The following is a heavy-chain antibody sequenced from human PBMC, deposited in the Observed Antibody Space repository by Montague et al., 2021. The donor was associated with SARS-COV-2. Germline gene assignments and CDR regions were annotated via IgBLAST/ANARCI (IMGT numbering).Heavy chain of an antibody. J-gene: IGHJ6*02. CDR1: GGSIGSGSYY. V-gene: IGHV4-61*01. CDR2: IYYSGST. D-gene: IGHD3-10*01. CDR3: AREGSGRGYYYYGMDV. Sequence: SETLSLTCTVSGGSIGSGSYYWSWIRQPPGKGLEWIGYIYYSGSTNYNPSLKSRVTISVDTSKNQFSLKLSSVTAADTAVYYCAREGSGRGYYYYGMDVWGQGTTVTVSS.